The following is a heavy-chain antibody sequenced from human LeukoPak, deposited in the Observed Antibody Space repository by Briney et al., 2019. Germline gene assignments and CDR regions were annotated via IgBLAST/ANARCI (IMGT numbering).Heavy chain of an antibody. CDR1: GFTFNTSW. Sequence: GGSLRLSCAASGFTFNTSWMHWVRQASGKGLIWVSRINADETSTTYADSVKGRFAISRDNAKNTLYLQMNSLRAEDTAMYYCATAGGRSGSFPSFDSGAQEPLVTVS. CDR3: ATAGGRSGSFPSFDS. V-gene: IGHV3-74*01. CDR2: INADETST. D-gene: IGHD1-26*01. J-gene: IGHJ4*02.